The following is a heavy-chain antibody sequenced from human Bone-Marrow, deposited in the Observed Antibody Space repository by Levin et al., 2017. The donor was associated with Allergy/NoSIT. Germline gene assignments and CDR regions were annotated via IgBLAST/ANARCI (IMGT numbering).Heavy chain of an antibody. V-gene: IGHV4-31*03. D-gene: IGHD2-15*01. CDR2: IYHSGTS. J-gene: IGHJ3*02. CDR3: AGGRRSGGLVGAFEI. Sequence: SETLSLTCTVSGGSISSGGYHWTWIRQHPGKGLEWIGYIYHSGTSYNNPSLKSRITILLDMSQNHFSLKMTSVTAADTAVYYCAGGRRSGGLVGAFEIWGQGTMVIVSS. CDR1: GGSISSGGYH.